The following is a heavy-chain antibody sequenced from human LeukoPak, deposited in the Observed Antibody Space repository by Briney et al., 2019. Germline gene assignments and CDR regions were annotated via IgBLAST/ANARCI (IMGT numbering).Heavy chain of an antibody. J-gene: IGHJ6*02. CDR1: GYTFTSYG. Sequence: ASVKVSCKASGYTFTSYGISWVRQAPGQGVEWMGWISAYNGNTNYAQKLQGRVTMTTDTSTSTAYMELRSLRSDDTAVYYCARVDIVATTDLYYYYGMDVWGQGTTVTVSS. D-gene: IGHD5-12*01. CDR3: ARVDIVATTDLYYYYGMDV. CDR2: ISAYNGNT. V-gene: IGHV1-18*01.